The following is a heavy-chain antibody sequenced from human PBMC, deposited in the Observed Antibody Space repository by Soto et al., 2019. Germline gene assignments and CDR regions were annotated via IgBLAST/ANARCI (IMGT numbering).Heavy chain of an antibody. J-gene: IGHJ4*02. CDR2: IYSGGST. V-gene: IGHV4-30-4*01. CDR3: ARGPSGDKVDY. D-gene: IGHD7-27*01. Sequence: QVQLQESGPGLVKPSQTLSLTCIVSGGSISNVNDCWSWIRQRPDKFLEWIGHIYSGGSTYTSPSLASRLTTLVATSKNQFSLELSAVSAADTAVYYWARGPSGDKVDYWGQGTLVTVSS. CDR1: GGSISNVNDC.